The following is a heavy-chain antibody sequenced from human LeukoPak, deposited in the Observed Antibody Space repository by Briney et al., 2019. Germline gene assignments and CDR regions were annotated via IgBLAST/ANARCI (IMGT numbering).Heavy chain of an antibody. J-gene: IGHJ4*02. Sequence: PSETLSLTCTVSGYSISSGYYWGWIRQPPGKGLEWIGSIYHSGSTYYNPSLKSRVTISVDTSKNQFSLKLSSVTAADTAVYYCARVRGDLAVADYRGQGTLVTVSS. V-gene: IGHV4-38-2*02. CDR1: GYSISSGYY. CDR3: ARVRGDLAVADY. CDR2: IYHSGST. D-gene: IGHD6-19*01.